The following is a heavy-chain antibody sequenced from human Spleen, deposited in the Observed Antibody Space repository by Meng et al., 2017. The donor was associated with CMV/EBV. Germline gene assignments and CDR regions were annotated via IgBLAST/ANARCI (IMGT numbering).Heavy chain of an antibody. V-gene: IGHV3-23*01. J-gene: IGHJ5*02. CDR3: AKDGDYENWFDP. D-gene: IGHD4-17*01. CDR2: ISGSGDNT. Sequence: CAASNVNFSTYAMSWVRQAPAKGLEWVSAISGSGDNTYYADSVKGRFTISRDNSKNTLYLQMNSLRAEDTAVYFCAKDGDYENWFDPWGQGTLVTVSS. CDR1: NVNFSTYA.